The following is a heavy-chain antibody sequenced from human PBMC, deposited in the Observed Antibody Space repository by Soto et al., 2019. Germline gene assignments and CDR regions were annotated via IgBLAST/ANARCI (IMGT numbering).Heavy chain of an antibody. CDR3: ARHPRHDAGGYYY. Sequence: GESLKISCKGSGYSFPIFWIGWVRQVPGKGLEWVGTIYPGDSDTKYSPSFEGQVTLSVDKSITTAYLEWNSLKDSDSAIYYCARHPRHDAGGYYYWGQGTQVTVSS. CDR1: GYSFPIFW. CDR2: IYPGDSDT. V-gene: IGHV5-51*01. J-gene: IGHJ4*02. D-gene: IGHD2-21*02.